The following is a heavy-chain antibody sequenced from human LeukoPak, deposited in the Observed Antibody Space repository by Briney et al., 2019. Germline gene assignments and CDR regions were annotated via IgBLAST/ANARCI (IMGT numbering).Heavy chain of an antibody. CDR2: IIPIFGTA. CDR3: AREGEYYAESGNLIDAADV. V-gene: IGHV1-69*06. Sequence: SVKVSCKASGGTFSSYAISWVRQAPGQGLEWMGGIIPIFGTANYAQKFQGRVNITADTSTNTAYMEMSSLTSEDTAMYYCAREGEYYAESGNLIDAADVWGQGTMVIVSA. J-gene: IGHJ3*01. CDR1: GGTFSSYA. D-gene: IGHD3-10*01.